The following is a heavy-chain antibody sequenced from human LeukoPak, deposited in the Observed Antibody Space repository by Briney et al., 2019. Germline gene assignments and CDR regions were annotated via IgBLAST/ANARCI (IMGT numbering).Heavy chain of an antibody. CDR3: ARDHAQRGWYLTSDYYFGY. Sequence: ASVKVSCKASGYTFTGYYMHWVRQAPGQGLEWMGWINPNSGGTNYAQKFQARVTMTRYTSISTAYMELSRLRSDETAVYYCARDHAQRGWYLTSDYYFGYWGQGTLVTVSS. J-gene: IGHJ4*02. CDR2: INPNSGGT. V-gene: IGHV1-2*02. CDR1: GYTFTGYY. D-gene: IGHD6-19*01.